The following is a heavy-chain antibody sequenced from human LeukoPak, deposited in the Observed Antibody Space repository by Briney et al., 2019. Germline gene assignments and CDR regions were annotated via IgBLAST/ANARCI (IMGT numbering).Heavy chain of an antibody. Sequence: GGSLRLSCAASGFTFSSYGMHWVRQAPGKGLEWVAVIWYDGSNKYYADSVKGRFTISRDNSKNTLYRQMNSLRAEDTAVYYCARDPCGGDCYPDYWGQGTLVTVSS. V-gene: IGHV3-33*01. CDR3: ARDPCGGDCYPDY. D-gene: IGHD2-21*02. J-gene: IGHJ4*02. CDR1: GFTFSSYG. CDR2: IWYDGSNK.